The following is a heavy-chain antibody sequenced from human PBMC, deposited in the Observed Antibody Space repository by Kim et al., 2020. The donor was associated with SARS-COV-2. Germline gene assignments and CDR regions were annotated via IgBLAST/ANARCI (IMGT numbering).Heavy chain of an antibody. V-gene: IGHV4-39*01. Sequence: SETLSLTCTVSGGSISSSSYYWGWIRQPPGKGLEWIGSIYYSGSTYYNPSLKSRVTISVDTSKNQFSLKLSSVTAADTAVYYCARQRKKGAVASTPAATFDYWGQGTLVTVSS. D-gene: IGHD6-19*01. J-gene: IGHJ4*02. CDR3: ARQRKKGAVASTPAATFDY. CDR2: IYYSGST. CDR1: GGSISSSSYY.